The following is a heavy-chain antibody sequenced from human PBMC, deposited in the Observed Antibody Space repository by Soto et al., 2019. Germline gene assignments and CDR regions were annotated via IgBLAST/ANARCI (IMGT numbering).Heavy chain of an antibody. CDR2: INHSGST. CDR1: GGSFSGYY. V-gene: IGHV4-34*01. Sequence: SETLSLTCAVYGGSFSGYYWSWIRQPPGKGQEWIGDINHSGSTNYNPSLKSRVTISVDTSKNQFSLKLSSVTAADTAVYYCARQVLLWFGESLVLDAFDIWGQGTMVTVSS. CDR3: ARQVLLWFGESLVLDAFDI. D-gene: IGHD3-10*01. J-gene: IGHJ3*02.